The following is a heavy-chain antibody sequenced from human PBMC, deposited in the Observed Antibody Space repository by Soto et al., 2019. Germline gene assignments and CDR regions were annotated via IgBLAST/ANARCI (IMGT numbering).Heavy chain of an antibody. CDR3: ARTYDSNGYANEFDS. V-gene: IGHV4-59*12. CDR2: IYDNGIT. Sequence: QVVLQESGPGLVKPSETLSLTCSVPGRSLTSYYCRWVRHPPGTPLAWIGYIYDNGITSQNPSLKSRVTMSADTSQNQFSLKLTSVTGADTAVYYCARTYDSNGYANEFDSWGQGILVTVTS. J-gene: IGHJ4*02. D-gene: IGHD3-22*01. CDR1: GRSLTSYY.